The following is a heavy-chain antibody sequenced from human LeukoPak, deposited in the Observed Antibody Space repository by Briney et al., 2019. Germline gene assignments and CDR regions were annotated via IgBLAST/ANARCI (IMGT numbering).Heavy chain of an antibody. CDR3: TRGSSGRRDN. V-gene: IGHV1-8*01. Sequence: ASVKVSCKASGYTFTSCGINWVRPATGQGLEWMGWMNPNSGNTGYGQSFQGRITMTRDISIGTAYMELSNLTSEDTAIYYCTRGSSGRRDNWGQGTLVTVSA. CDR1: GYTFTSCG. CDR2: MNPNSGNT. J-gene: IGHJ4*02. D-gene: IGHD6-19*01.